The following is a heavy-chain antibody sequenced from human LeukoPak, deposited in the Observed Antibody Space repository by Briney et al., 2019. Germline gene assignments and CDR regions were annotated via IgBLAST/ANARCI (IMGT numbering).Heavy chain of an antibody. V-gene: IGHV1-2*02. Sequence: ASMKVSCKASGYTFTGYSMHWVRQAPGQGLEWMGWINPNSGDTNYEQKFQGRVTMTRNTSISTAYMELSRLRSDDRAVYYCARALYTSSWPINAFNIWGQGTMVTVSS. CDR2: INPNSGDT. CDR3: ARALYTSSWPINAFNI. J-gene: IGHJ3*02. D-gene: IGHD6-13*01. CDR1: GYTFTGYS.